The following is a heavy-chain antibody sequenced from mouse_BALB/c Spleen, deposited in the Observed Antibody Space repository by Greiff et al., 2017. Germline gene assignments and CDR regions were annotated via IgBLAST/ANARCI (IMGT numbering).Heavy chain of an antibody. J-gene: IGHJ1*01. CDR2: IDPETGGT. CDR1: GYTFTDYE. V-gene: IGHV1-15*01. CDR3: TRDYGNEGYFDV. Sequence: QVQLKESGAELVRPGASVTLSCKASGYTFTDYEMHWVKQTPVHGLEWIGAIDPETGGTAYNQKFKGKATLTADKSSSTAYMELRSLTSEDSAVYYCTRDYGNEGYFDVWGAGTTVTVSS. D-gene: IGHD2-1*01.